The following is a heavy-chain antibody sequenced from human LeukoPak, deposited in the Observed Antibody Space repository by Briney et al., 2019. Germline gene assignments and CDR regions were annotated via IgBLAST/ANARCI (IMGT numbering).Heavy chain of an antibody. CDR2: IYYSGST. J-gene: IGHJ4*02. Sequence: SETLSLTCTVSGGSISSSSYYWGWIRQPPGKGLEWIGSIYYSGSTYYNPSLKSRVTISVDTSKNQFSLKLSSVTAADTAVYYCARHGGPDYYDGSGYHDYWGQGTLVTVSS. V-gene: IGHV4-39*01. CDR3: ARHGGPDYYDGSGYHDY. CDR1: GGSISSSSYY. D-gene: IGHD3-22*01.